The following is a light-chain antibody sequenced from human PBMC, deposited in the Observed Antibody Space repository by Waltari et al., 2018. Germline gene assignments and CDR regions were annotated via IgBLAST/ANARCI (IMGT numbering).Light chain of an antibody. Sequence: EIVLTQSPATLSFSPGERATLPCRASQSVSSYLAWYQQKPAQAPRLLIYDASNRATGIPARFSGSGSGTDFTLTISSLEPEDFAVYYCQQRSNWPPLTFGGGTKVEIK. CDR1: QSVSSY. J-gene: IGKJ4*01. V-gene: IGKV3-11*01. CDR3: QQRSNWPPLT. CDR2: DAS.